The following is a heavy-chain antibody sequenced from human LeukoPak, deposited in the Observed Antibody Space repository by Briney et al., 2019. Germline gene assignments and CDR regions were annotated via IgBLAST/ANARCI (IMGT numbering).Heavy chain of an antibody. CDR3: ARGGGSGLDPTPLRGDYYGMDV. CDR2: INHSRST. D-gene: IGHD3-10*01. V-gene: IGHV4-34*01. CDR1: GGSFSGYY. Sequence: PSETLSLTCAVYGGSFSGYYWSWIRQPPGKGLEWIGEINHSRSTNYNPSLKSRVTISVDTSKNQFSLKLSSVTAADTAVYYCARGGGSGLDPTPLRGDYYGMDVWGKGTTVTVSS. J-gene: IGHJ6*04.